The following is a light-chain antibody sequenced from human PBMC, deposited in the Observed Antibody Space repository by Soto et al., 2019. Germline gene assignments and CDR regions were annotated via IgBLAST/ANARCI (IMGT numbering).Light chain of an antibody. J-gene: IGLJ1*01. V-gene: IGLV2-11*01. Sequence: QSALTQPRSVSGSPGQSVTISCTGTSSDVGGYNYVSWYQQHPGKAPKLMIYDVSKRPSGVPDRFSGSKSGNTASLTISGLQAEDEADYYCCSYAGSYTYVFGPGTKLNVL. CDR2: DVS. CDR1: SSDVGGYNY. CDR3: CSYAGSYTYV.